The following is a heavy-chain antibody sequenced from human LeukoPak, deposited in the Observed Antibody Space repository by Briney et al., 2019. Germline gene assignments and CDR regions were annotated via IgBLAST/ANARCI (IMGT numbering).Heavy chain of an antibody. CDR1: GSTFSNTW. CDR3: ATLTVRGVINI. Sequence: GGSLRLSCAASGSTFSNTWMNWVRQAPGKGLEWVGRIQSKTDGGTTEYAAPVKGRFTISRDDSKTTLYLQMNSLKTEDTAVYYCATLTVRGVINIWGQGTLVTVSS. J-gene: IGHJ4*02. CDR2: IQSKTDGGTT. V-gene: IGHV3-15*01. D-gene: IGHD3-10*01.